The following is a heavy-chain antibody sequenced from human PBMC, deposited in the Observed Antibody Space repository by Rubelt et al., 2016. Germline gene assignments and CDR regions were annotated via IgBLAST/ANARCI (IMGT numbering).Heavy chain of an antibody. V-gene: IGHV1-8*01. CDR3: ARVSIGYCSSTSCYNSGLDV. D-gene: IGHD2-2*02. J-gene: IGHJ6*02. CDR2: MNPNSGNT. CDR1: GHTFTNYD. Sequence: QVQLVQSGAEVKKPGASVKVSCKASGHTFTNYDINWVRQATGQGLEWMGWMNPNSGNTGYAQKFQGRVTMTRNTSISTAYMDLSGLRSEDTAVYYCARVSIGYCSSTSCYNSGLDVWGQGTTVTVSS.